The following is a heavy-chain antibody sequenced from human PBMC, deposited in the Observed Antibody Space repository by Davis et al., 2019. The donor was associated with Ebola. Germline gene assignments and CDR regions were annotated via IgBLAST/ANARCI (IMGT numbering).Heavy chain of an antibody. J-gene: IGHJ6*02. V-gene: IGHV1-2*02. Sequence: ASVKVSCKASGYTFTGYYMHWVRQATGQGLEWMGWINPNSGGTNYAQKFQGRVTMTRDTSISTAYMELSRLRYDDTAVYYCAGEKDIVVVPAAHYGMDVWGQGTTVTVSS. CDR1: GYTFTGYY. CDR2: INPNSGGT. CDR3: AGEKDIVVVPAAHYGMDV. D-gene: IGHD2-2*01.